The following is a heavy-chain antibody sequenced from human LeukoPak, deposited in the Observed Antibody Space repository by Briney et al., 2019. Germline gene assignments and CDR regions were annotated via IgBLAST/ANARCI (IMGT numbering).Heavy chain of an antibody. Sequence: PSETPSLTCAVYGGSFSGYYWSWIRQPPGKGLEWIGEINHSGSTNYNPSLKSRVTISVDTSKNQFSLKLSSVTAADTAVYYCARGRSGSLDYWGQGTLVTVSS. D-gene: IGHD1-26*01. CDR1: GGSFSGYY. V-gene: IGHV4-34*01. CDR3: ARGRSGSLDY. J-gene: IGHJ4*02. CDR2: INHSGST.